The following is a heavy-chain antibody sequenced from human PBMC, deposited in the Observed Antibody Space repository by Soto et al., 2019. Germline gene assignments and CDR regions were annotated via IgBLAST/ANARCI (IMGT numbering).Heavy chain of an antibody. CDR1: NGSFTSYY. CDR3: ARYSKYSLSWYYYQGIDV. V-gene: IGHV4-4*07. CDR2: VHVTGNI. J-gene: IGHJ6*02. D-gene: IGHD1-26*01. Sequence: QVQLQESGPGLVKSSETLSLTCTVSNGSFTSYYWSWIRQSAGKGLEWIGRVHVTGNIFYNPSLRSRVAMSADTSNREFFLRLVSVPAADTAVYSCARYSKYSLSWYYYQGIDVWGPGTTVTVFS.